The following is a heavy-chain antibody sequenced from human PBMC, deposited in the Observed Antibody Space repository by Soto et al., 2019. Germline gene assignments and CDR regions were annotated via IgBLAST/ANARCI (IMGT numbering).Heavy chain of an antibody. D-gene: IGHD1-26*01. J-gene: IGHJ3*02. Sequence: PGGSLRLSCAASGFTFSSYAMHWVRQAPGKGLEWVAVISYDGSNKYYADSVKGRFTISRDNSKNTLYLQMNSLRAEDTAVYYCAREGWEPHGAFDIWRQGTMVTVSS. CDR1: GFTFSSYA. V-gene: IGHV3-30-3*01. CDR2: ISYDGSNK. CDR3: AREGWEPHGAFDI.